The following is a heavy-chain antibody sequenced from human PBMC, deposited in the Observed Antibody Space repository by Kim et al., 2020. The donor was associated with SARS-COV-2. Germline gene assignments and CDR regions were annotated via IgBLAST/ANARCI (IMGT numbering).Heavy chain of an antibody. CDR3: ARGSRSSWYFNYYYGMDV. Sequence: SETLSLTCAVYGGSFSGYYWSWIRQPPGKGLEWIGEINHSGSTNYNPSLKSRVTISVDTSKNQFSLKLSSVTAADTAVYYCARGSRSSWYFNYYYGMDV. J-gene: IGHJ6*01. V-gene: IGHV4-34*01. D-gene: IGHD6-13*01. CDR1: GGSFSGYY. CDR2: INHSGST.